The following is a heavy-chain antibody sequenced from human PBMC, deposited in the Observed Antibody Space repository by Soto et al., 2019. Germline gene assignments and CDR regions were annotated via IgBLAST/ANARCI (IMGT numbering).Heavy chain of an antibody. CDR1: GYTFTGYY. CDR3: ARAWGFWSGRPPQLGYYGMDV. V-gene: IGHV1-2*04. Sequence: ASVKVSCKASGYTFTGYYMHWVRQAPGQGLEWMGWINPNSGGTNYAQKFQGWVTMTRDTSISTAYMELSRLRSDDTAVYYCARAWGFWSGRPPQLGYYGMDVWGQGTTVTVSS. CDR2: INPNSGGT. D-gene: IGHD3-3*01. J-gene: IGHJ6*02.